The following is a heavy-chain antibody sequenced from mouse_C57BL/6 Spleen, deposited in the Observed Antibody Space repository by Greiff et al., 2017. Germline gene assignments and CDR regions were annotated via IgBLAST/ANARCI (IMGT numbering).Heavy chain of an antibody. CDR2: IWSGGST. CDR1: GFSLTSNG. V-gene: IGHV2-2*01. CDR3: AGDYYGSSYLDAMAY. Sequence: QLQLQQSEPGLVQPSQSLSINCTVSGFSLTSNGVHWDRPSPGKGLEWLGVIWSGGSTDNNAAFISRLRISKDTSTSQVLFKMNSLQADDTAIYYCAGDYYGSSYLDAMAYWGQGTSVTVSS. D-gene: IGHD1-1*01. J-gene: IGHJ4*01.